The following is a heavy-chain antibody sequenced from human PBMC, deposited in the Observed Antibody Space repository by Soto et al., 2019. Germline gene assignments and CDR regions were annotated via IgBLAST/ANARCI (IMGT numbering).Heavy chain of an antibody. J-gene: IGHJ4*02. CDR3: AAGTDTAMEQGADY. V-gene: IGHV3-21*01. D-gene: IGHD5-18*01. Sequence: GGSLRLSCAASGFTFSDHSMNWVRQAPGKGLEWVSFISTTGRYIYYADSMAGRFTISRDNAKNSLYLQINSLRGEDTAVYYCAAGTDTAMEQGADYWGQGTLVTVSS. CDR1: GFTFSDHS. CDR2: ISTTGRYI.